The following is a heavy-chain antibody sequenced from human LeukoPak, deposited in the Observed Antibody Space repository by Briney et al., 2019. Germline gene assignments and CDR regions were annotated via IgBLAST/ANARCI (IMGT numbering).Heavy chain of an antibody. J-gene: IGHJ5*02. CDR1: GGSISSGGYY. D-gene: IGHD2-21*01. Sequence: PPETLSLTCTVSGGSISSGGYYWSWIRQHPGKGLEWIGYIYYSGSTYYNPSLKSRVTISVDTSKNQFSLKLSSVTAADTAVYYCVRVFRGDPRGIDPWGQGTLVTVSS. V-gene: IGHV4-31*03. CDR3: VRVFRGDPRGIDP. CDR2: IYYSGST.